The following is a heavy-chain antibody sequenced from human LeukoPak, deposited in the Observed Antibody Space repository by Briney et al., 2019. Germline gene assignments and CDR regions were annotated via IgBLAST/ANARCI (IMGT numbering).Heavy chain of an antibody. V-gene: IGHV4-31*03. CDR2: IYHGGNT. Sequence: PSETLSLTCTVSGGSISSGGYLWSWIRQNPGKGLAWIGYIYHGGNTYYNPSLKSRVTISVDTSKNQFSLKLSSVTAADTAVYYCARVGANYYDSSGYYGNHFDYWGQGTLVTVSS. CDR3: ARVGANYYDSSGYYGNHFDY. CDR1: GGSISSGGYL. J-gene: IGHJ4*02. D-gene: IGHD3-22*01.